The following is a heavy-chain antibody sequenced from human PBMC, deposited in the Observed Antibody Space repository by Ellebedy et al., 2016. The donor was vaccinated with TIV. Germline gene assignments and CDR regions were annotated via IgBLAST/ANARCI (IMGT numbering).Heavy chain of an antibody. Sequence: ASVKVSCKASGYTFTGYYMHWVRQAPGQGLEWMGWINPNSGGTNYAQNLQGRVTVTTETSTSTAYMELRSLTSDDTAVYYCAILGDSFEYWGQGTLVTVSS. V-gene: IGHV1-2*02. CDR2: INPNSGGT. D-gene: IGHD2/OR15-2a*01. CDR3: AILGDSFEY. CDR1: GYTFTGYY. J-gene: IGHJ4*02.